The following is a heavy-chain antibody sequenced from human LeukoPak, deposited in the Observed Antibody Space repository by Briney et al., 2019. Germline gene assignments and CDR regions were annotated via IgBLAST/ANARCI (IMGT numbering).Heavy chain of an antibody. CDR1: GFTFRNYG. J-gene: IGHJ4*02. CDR3: AKGPAVLAADFDY. V-gene: IGHV3-33*06. D-gene: IGHD6-13*01. Sequence: GRSLRLSCAASGFTFRNYGMHWVRQAPGKGLEWVALIWYDRSNKFYADSVKGRFTISRDNSNNTLYLQINSLRPEDTAVYYCAKGPAVLAADFDYWGQGTLIAVSS. CDR2: IWYDRSNK.